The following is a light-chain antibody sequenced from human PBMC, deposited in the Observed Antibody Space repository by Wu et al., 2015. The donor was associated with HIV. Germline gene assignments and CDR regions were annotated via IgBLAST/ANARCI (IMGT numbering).Light chain of an antibody. Sequence: DIQMTQSPSSVSASVGDRVTITCRASQDISRYLAWYQQKPGKAPKLLIYAASILQTGVPSRFSGSASGTDFALTITSLQPEDFAVYYCQQANSFPNTFGQGTKLEMK. V-gene: IGKV1-12*01. CDR2: AAS. J-gene: IGKJ2*01. CDR1: QDISRY. CDR3: QQANSFPNT.